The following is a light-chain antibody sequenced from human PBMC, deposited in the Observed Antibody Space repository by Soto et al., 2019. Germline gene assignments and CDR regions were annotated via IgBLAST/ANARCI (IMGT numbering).Light chain of an antibody. J-gene: IGKJ1*01. CDR1: QSVSSN. CDR3: QQYDNWPRT. V-gene: IGKV3-15*01. Sequence: EIVMTQSPATLSVSPGQRATLSCRATQSVSSNLAWYLQKPGQAPRLLIYGASTRATGIPDRFSGSGSETEFTLTISSLQSEDLAVYYCQQYDNWPRTFGQGTRVEIK. CDR2: GAS.